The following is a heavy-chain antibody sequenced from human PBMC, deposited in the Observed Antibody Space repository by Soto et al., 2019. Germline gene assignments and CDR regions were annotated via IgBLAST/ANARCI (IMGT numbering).Heavy chain of an antibody. V-gene: IGHV3-9*01. CDR3: AKDFGLLPSAAMGGDYYYGMDV. D-gene: IGHD2-2*01. CDR1: GFTLDDYA. CDR2: ISWNSGSI. Sequence: PGGSLRLSCAASGFTLDDYAMHWVRQAPGKGLEWVSGISWNSGSIGYADSVKGRFTISRDNAKNSLYLQMNSLRAEDTALYYCAKDFGLLPSAAMGGDYYYGMDVWGQGTTVTVSS. J-gene: IGHJ6*02.